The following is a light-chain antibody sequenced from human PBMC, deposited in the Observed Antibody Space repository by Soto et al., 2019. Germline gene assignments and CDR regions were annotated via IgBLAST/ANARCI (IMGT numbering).Light chain of an antibody. CDR3: QQYNSYTYS. J-gene: IGKJ2*01. CDR1: QGISSW. V-gene: IGKV1-5*01. Sequence: DIQMTQSPSTLFASVGDRVTITCRASQGISSWLAWYRQKPGKVPKLLIYDASSLESGVPSRFRGSGSGTEFNLTIRSLQPDDFATYYCQQYNSYTYSFGQGTQLEIK. CDR2: DAS.